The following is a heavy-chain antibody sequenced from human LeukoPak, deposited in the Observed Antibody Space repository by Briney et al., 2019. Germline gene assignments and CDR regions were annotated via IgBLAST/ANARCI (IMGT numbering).Heavy chain of an antibody. CDR2: IYTSGST. Sequence: PSETLSLTCTVSGGSISSYYWSWIRQPAGKGLEWIGRIYTSGSTNYNPSLKSRVTMSLDTSKNQFSLKLTSVAAADTAVYYCARDLRYSSGWYYFDYWGQGTLVTVSS. D-gene: IGHD6-19*01. J-gene: IGHJ4*02. V-gene: IGHV4-4*07. CDR3: ARDLRYSSGWYYFDY. CDR1: GGSISSYY.